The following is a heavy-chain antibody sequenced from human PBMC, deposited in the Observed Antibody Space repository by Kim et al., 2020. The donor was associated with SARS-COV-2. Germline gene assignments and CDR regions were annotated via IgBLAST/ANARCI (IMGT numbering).Heavy chain of an antibody. V-gene: IGHV3-15*01. J-gene: IGHJ6*02. CDR2: IKSKTDGGTT. D-gene: IGHD3-22*01. CDR3: TIQTYYYDSSGYYDYYGMDV. Sequence: GGSLRLSCAASGFTFSNAWMSWVRQAPGKGLEWVGRIKSKTDGGTTDYAAPVKGRFTISRDDSKNTLYLQMNSLKTEDTAVYYCTIQTYYYDSSGYYDYYGMDVWGQGTTVTVSS. CDR1: GFTFSNAW.